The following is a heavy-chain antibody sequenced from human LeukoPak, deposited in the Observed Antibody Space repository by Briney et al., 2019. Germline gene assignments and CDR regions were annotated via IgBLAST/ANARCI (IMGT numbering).Heavy chain of an antibody. J-gene: IGHJ4*02. CDR2: IYYSGST. V-gene: IGHV4-59*01. CDR1: GDSIDNYY. CDR3: VRSRGITIIRGVSRYFDY. D-gene: IGHD3-10*01. Sequence: SETLSLTCTVSGDSIDNYYWSWIRQPPGKGLEWIGYIYYSGSTNYNPSPKSRVTMSVDTSKNQFSLMVSFVTAADTAVYYCVRSRGITIIRGVSRYFDYWGQGSLVTVSS.